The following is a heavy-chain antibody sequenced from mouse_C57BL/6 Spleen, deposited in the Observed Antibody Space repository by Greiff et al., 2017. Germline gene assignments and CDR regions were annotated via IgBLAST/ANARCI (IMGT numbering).Heavy chain of an antibody. CDR1: GYTFTSYW. V-gene: IGHV1-55*01. J-gene: IGHJ3*01. CDR2: IYPGSGST. CDR3: ARDGTIYYYGSSPWFAY. Sequence: QVQLQQSGAELVKPGASVKMSCKASGYTFTSYWLTWVKQRPGQGLEWIGDIYPGSGSTNYNEKFKSKATLTVDTSSSTAYMQLSSLTSEDSAVYYCARDGTIYYYGSSPWFAYWGQGTLVTVSA. D-gene: IGHD1-1*01.